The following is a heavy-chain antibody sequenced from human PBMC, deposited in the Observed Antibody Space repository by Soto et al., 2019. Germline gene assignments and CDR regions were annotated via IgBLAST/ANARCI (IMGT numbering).Heavy chain of an antibody. CDR1: GASSSSGSH. CDR3: ARQDRVVAAGRWFDL. V-gene: IGHV4-38-2*01. Sequence: SGPLALTRAVSGASSSSGSHSAWVRYSTRKGLEWLGSVHYSGNTYYNPSLKSRLTISVEKSKNQFSLNLGSVTAADTAVYYCARQDRVVAAGRWFDLRGQG. D-gene: IGHD3-10*01. J-gene: IGHJ5*02. CDR2: VHYSGNT.